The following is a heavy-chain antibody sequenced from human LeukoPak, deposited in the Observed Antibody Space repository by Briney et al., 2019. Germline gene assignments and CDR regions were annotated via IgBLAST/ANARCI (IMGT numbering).Heavy chain of an antibody. J-gene: IGHJ4*02. D-gene: IGHD3-9*01. Sequence: ASVKVSCKASGYTFTSYGISWVRRAPGQGLEWMGWISAYNGNTNYAQKLQGRVTMTTDTSTSTAYMELRSLRSDDTAVYYCAKEPSKYDILTGYLDYWGQGTLVTVSS. V-gene: IGHV1-18*01. CDR3: AKEPSKYDILTGYLDY. CDR2: ISAYNGNT. CDR1: GYTFTSYG.